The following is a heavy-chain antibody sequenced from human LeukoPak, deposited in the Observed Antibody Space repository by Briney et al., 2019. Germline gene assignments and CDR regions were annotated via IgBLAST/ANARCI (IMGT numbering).Heavy chain of an antibody. CDR1: GFTFSSYA. J-gene: IGHJ4*02. V-gene: IGHV3-49*04. CDR2: IASETYGGTA. Sequence: GGSLRLSCVVSGFTFSSYAMTWVRQAPGKGLEWVGFIASETYGGTAEYAASVKGRFIISRDDSKSIAYLQMNSLKTEDTAVYYCTRDQTPYYWGQGTLVTVSS. CDR3: TRDQTPYY.